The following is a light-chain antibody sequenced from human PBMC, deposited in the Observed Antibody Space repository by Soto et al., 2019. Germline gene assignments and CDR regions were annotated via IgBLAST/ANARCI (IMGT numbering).Light chain of an antibody. V-gene: IGLV1-44*01. CDR3: TAWDGSLNNVL. Sequence: QAVVTQPPSASGTPGQRVTISCSGNGSSIGTNTVNWYRQLPGTAPKLLIYGNNQRPSGVPDRFSGSKSGTSASLAISGLQSEDEAEYYCTAWDGSLNNVLFGGGTKVTVL. CDR1: GSSIGTNT. J-gene: IGLJ2*01. CDR2: GNN.